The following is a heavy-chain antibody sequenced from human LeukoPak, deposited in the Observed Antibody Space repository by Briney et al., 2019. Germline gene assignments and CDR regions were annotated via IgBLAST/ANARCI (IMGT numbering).Heavy chain of an antibody. J-gene: IGHJ6*02. CDR3: ARLYDFWSGYYPN. D-gene: IGHD3-3*01. CDR2: INHSGST. CDR1: GRSFSGYY. V-gene: IGHV4-34*01. Sequence: SETLSLTCAVYGRSFSGYYWSWIRQTPGKGLEWIGEINHSGSTTYNPSLKSRVTISADTSKNQFSLKLSSVTAADTAVYYCARLYDFWSGYYPNWGQGTTVTVSS.